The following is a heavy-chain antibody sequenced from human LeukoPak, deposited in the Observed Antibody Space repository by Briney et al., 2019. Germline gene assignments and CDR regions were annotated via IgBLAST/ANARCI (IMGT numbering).Heavy chain of an antibody. CDR3: ARGVRIKGSGSYEGPFFDY. V-gene: IGHV1-46*01. CDR2: INPSGGSA. J-gene: IGHJ4*02. Sequence: ASVKVSCKASGYTFTSYYMHWVRQAPGQGLEWMGIINPSGGSASYAQKFQGRVTMIRDTSTSTVYMELSSLRSEDTAVYYCARGVRIKGSGSYEGPFFDYWGQGTLVTVSS. CDR1: GYTFTSYY. D-gene: IGHD3-10*01.